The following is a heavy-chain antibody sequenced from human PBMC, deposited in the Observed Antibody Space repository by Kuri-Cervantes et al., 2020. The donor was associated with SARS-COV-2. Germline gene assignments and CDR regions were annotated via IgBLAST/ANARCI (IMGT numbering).Heavy chain of an antibody. D-gene: IGHD3-9*01. CDR3: ARGFDSPLDY. Sequence: SVKVSCKTSGASFTLSAFSWVRQAPGQGLEWMGGIIPMLHKAHYAQKFQDKVTITADESTSTLYIGLNNLKSDDTAVYYCARGFDSPLDYWGQGTLVTVSS. V-gene: IGHV1-69*10. CDR1: GASFTLSA. J-gene: IGHJ4*02. CDR2: IIPMLHKA.